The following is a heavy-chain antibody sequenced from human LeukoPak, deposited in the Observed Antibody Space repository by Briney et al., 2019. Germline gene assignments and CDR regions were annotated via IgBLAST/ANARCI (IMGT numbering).Heavy chain of an antibody. D-gene: IGHD1-1*01. V-gene: IGHV4-59*01. Sequence: SETLSLTCTVSGGSISSYYWSWLRQPPGKGLEWIGYIYYSGSTTYNPSLKSRVTISVDTSKNQFSLKLSSVTAPDTPVYYCARGNADNADVFDYWGPGTLVTVS. CDR1: GGSISSYY. J-gene: IGHJ4*02. CDR3: ARGNADNADVFDY. CDR2: IYYSGST.